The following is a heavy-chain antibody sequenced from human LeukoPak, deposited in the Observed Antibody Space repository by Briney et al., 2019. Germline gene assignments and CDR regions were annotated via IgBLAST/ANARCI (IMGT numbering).Heavy chain of an antibody. Sequence: GASVKVSCKASGYTFTGYYMHWVRQAPGQGLEWMARINPNSGGTNYAQKFQGRVTMTRDTSISTAYMELSRLRSGDTAVYYCARGVYSSSWVFDYWGQGTLVTVSS. CDR1: GYTFTGYY. CDR2: INPNSGGT. V-gene: IGHV1-2*06. D-gene: IGHD6-13*01. CDR3: ARGVYSSSWVFDY. J-gene: IGHJ4*02.